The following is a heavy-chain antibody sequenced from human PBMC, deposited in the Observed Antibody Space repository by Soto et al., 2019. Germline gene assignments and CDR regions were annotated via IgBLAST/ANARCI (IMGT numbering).Heavy chain of an antibody. Sequence: VQLVQSGAEVKKTGSSVRVSCKTSGGSFTTHSITWLRQAPGQGLEWMGGLVPLFGTPNYAQKFQGRLTITAEESTSIAYRELSNLRSEDTAVYSCARVAEEELAGASFFDYWGQGTLVTVSS. D-gene: IGHD6-19*01. CDR1: GGSFTTHS. V-gene: IGHV1-69*01. CDR2: LVPLFGTP. J-gene: IGHJ4*02. CDR3: ARVAEEELAGASFFDY.